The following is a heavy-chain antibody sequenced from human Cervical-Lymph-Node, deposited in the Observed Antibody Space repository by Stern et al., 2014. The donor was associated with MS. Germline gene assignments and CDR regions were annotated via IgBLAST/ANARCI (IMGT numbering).Heavy chain of an antibody. D-gene: IGHD1-26*01. Sequence: QVQLVQSGAEMKKPGASVKVSCKVSGYTFTDYYFHWVRQAPGQGLEWMGRIYPKSGDTFNPQKFQGRIIMTRDTSISTLYMELNSLRPDDTAVYYCARGLGATAFDFWGQGTLVTVSS. J-gene: IGHJ4*02. CDR3: ARGLGATAFDF. CDR2: IYPKSGDT. CDR1: GYTFTDYY. V-gene: IGHV1-2*06.